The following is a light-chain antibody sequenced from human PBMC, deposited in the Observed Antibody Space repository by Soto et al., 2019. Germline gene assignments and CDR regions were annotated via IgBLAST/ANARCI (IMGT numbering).Light chain of an antibody. V-gene: IGLV2-14*01. CDR2: EVS. J-gene: IGLJ1*01. Sequence: VLTQPASVSGSPGQSITISCTGTSSDVGGYNYVSWYQQHPGKAPKLMIYEVSNRPSGVSNRFSGSKSGSTASLTTSGLQAEDEADYYCSSYTSSSTYVFGTGTKVTVL. CDR3: SSYTSSSTYV. CDR1: SSDVGGYNY.